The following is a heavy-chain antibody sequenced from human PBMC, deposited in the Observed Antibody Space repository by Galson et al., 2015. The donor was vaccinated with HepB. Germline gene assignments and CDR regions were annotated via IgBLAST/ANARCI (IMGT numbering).Heavy chain of an antibody. Sequence: SVKVSCKASGYTFTSYAMHWVRQAPGQRLEWMGWINAGNGNTKYSQKFQGRVTITRDTSASTANMELSSLRSEDTAVYYCAGSTTTYYYYGMDVWGQGTTVTVSS. CDR1: GYTFTSYA. D-gene: IGHD2-2*01. J-gene: IGHJ6*02. CDR3: AGSTTTYYYYGMDV. V-gene: IGHV1-3*01. CDR2: INAGNGNT.